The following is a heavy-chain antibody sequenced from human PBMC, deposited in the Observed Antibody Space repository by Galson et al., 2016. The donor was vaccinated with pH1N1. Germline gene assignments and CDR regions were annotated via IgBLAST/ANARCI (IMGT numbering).Heavy chain of an antibody. V-gene: IGHV4-31*03. CDR2: IHYNGGT. CDR1: GDSISSVSYY. J-gene: IGHJ6*03. D-gene: IGHD1-26*01. Sequence: TLSLTCTVSGDSISSVSYYWSWIRQLPGKGLEWIGHIHYNGGTFYNPSLQSRISMSMDTSKNHFSLNLTSVTAADTAVYYCARCYRENLWDGSNYYYSMHVWGQGTKVTVSS. CDR3: ARCYRENLWDGSNYYYSMHV.